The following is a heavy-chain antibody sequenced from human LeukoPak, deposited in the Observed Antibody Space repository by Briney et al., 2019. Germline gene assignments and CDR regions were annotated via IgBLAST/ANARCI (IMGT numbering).Heavy chain of an antibody. J-gene: IGHJ4*02. V-gene: IGHV3-23*01. CDR3: AKAYDYDFWSGILDY. CDR1: GFTFSSYV. D-gene: IGHD3-3*01. CDR2: ISGSGGRT. Sequence: GGSLRLSCAVSGFTFSSYVMTWVRQVPGKGLEWVSGISGSGGRTYYADSVKGRFTISRDNSKNTVYLQVNSLRAEDTAVYYCAKAYDYDFWSGILDYWGQGTLVTVSS.